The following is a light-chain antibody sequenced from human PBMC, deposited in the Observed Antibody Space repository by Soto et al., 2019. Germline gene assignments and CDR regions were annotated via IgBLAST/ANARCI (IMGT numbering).Light chain of an antibody. V-gene: IGKV1-39*01. Sequence: IHMTQSPSSLSASVVDRVTITCRASQSISSYLNWYQQKPGKAPKLLIYAASSLQSGVPSRFSGSGSGTEFTLTISSLQPDDFATYYCQQYNSYSEAFGQGTKVDIK. CDR3: QQYNSYSEA. CDR2: AAS. CDR1: QSISSY. J-gene: IGKJ1*01.